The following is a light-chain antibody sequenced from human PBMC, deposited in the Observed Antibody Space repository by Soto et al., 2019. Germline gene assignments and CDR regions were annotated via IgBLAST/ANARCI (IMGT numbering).Light chain of an antibody. CDR1: NIASKS. J-gene: IGLJ2*01. CDR2: DDS. Sequence: SYELTQPPSVSVAPGQTARITCGGNNIASKSVHWYQHRPGQAPVLVVHDDSDRPSGIPGRFSGSNTENTATLTITRVEAVDEGDYYCQVWDTSNEHVVFGGGTKLTVL. CDR3: QVWDTSNEHVV. V-gene: IGLV3-21*02.